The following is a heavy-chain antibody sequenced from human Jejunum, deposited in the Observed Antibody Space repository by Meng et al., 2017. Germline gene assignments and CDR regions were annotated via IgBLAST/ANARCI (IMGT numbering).Heavy chain of an antibody. Sequence: GESLKISCEASGFRFSSYDMHWVRQVIGKGLEWVSGIGSASNPFYPGSVQGRFTISRENAKNSVYLQMNSLSSGDTAVYYCARAPRGYRNYWYFDLWGRGTLVTVSS. V-gene: IGHV3-13*04. D-gene: IGHD3-10*01. CDR1: GFRFSSYD. CDR2: IGSASNP. J-gene: IGHJ2*01. CDR3: ARAPRGYRNYWYFDL.